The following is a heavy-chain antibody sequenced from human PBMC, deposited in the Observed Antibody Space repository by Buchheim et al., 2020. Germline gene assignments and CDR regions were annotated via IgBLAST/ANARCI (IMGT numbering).Heavy chain of an antibody. J-gene: IGHJ2*01. CDR1: GYSFTSYW. CDR2: IYPGDSDT. V-gene: IGHV5-51*01. Sequence: EVQLVQSGAEVKKPGESLKISCKGSGYSFTSYWIGWVRQMPGKGLEWMGIIYPGDSDTRYSPSFQGQVTISADKSISTAYLQWSSLKASDTAMYYCARRSKPADIVATIKPYWYFDLWGRGTL. D-gene: IGHD5-12*01. CDR3: ARRSKPADIVATIKPYWYFDL.